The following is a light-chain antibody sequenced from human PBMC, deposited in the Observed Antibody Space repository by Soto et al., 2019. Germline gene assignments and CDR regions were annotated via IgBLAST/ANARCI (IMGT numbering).Light chain of an antibody. CDR1: QSVSSF. CDR2: GAF. J-gene: IGKJ5*01. Sequence: EIVWTQSPATLSLSPGERATLSCRASQSVSSFLAWYQQKPGQGPRLLIYGAFTRATGIPDRFSGSGSGTDFTLTISRLEPEDFAVYYCQQHETLITFGQGTRLEIK. CDR3: QQHETLIT. V-gene: IGKV3-11*01.